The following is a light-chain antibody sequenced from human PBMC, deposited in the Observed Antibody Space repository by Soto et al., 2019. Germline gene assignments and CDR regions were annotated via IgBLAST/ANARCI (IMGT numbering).Light chain of an antibody. Sequence: HSVLTQPAPVSGSPGQSIAISCTGTSGDVGAYDYVSWYQHHPDKAPKLMIYEVSNRPSGVSDRFSGSKSVYTATLTISGLQAEDEADYYCASHTTSDTRVFGTGTKVT. J-gene: IGLJ1*01. CDR3: ASHTTSDTRV. V-gene: IGLV2-14*01. CDR1: SGDVGAYDY. CDR2: EVS.